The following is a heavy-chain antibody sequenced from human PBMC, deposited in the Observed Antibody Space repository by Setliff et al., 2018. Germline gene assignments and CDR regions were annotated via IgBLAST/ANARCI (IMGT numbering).Heavy chain of an antibody. Sequence: ASVKVSCKASGYTFTGYYMHWVRQAPGQGLEWMGWINPNSGGTNYAQKFQGRVTMTRDTSISTAYMELSRLRSDDTAVYYCARGRQVHRHLVIVPAAAFDFWGQGARVTVSS. CDR2: INPNSGGT. CDR1: GYTFTGYY. D-gene: IGHD2-2*01. J-gene: IGHJ4*02. V-gene: IGHV1-2*02. CDR3: ARGRQVHRHLVIVPAAAFDF.